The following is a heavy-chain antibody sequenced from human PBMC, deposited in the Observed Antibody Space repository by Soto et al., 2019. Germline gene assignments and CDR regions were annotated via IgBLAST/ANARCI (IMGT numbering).Heavy chain of an antibody. D-gene: IGHD1-26*01. V-gene: IGHV3-30*03. J-gene: IGHJ4*02. CDR3: VQGASTAHQPLDS. CDR1: GFIFRNFG. Sequence: VGSLRLSCAASGFIFRNFGMHWVRRAPGKGLEWVATISGDGNDKYYPDSMKGRFTISRDNFNNTLYLQLNSLRPEDTAVYHCVQGASTAHQPLDSWGQGVLVTVSS. CDR2: ISGDGNDK.